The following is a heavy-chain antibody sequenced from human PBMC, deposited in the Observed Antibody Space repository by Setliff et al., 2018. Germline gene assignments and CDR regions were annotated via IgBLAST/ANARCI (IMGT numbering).Heavy chain of an antibody. Sequence: SETLSLTCTVSGDSISGGTYSWSWIRQPAGKGLEWFGHVYKTGSIIYNPSLKSRVTISSDTSKNQFSLNLYSVTAADTAVYYCARAYDSSGWYGESHTYYFDYWGQGTLVTVSS. CDR1: GDSISGGTYS. V-gene: IGHV4-61*09. D-gene: IGHD3-22*01. CDR3: ARAYDSSGWYGESHTYYFDY. J-gene: IGHJ4*02. CDR2: VYKTGSI.